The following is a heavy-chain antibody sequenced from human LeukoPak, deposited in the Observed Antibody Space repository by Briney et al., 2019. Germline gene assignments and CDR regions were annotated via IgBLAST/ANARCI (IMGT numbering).Heavy chain of an antibody. CDR1: GFTFSSYG. CDR3: AKRYYGGSGYRSYYFDY. CDR2: ISYDGSNK. D-gene: IGHD3-22*01. V-gene: IGHV3-30*18. J-gene: IGHJ4*02. Sequence: GGSLRLSCAASGFTFSSYGMHWVRQAPGKGLEWVAVISYDGSNKYYADSVKGRFTISRDNSKNTLYLQMNSLRAEDTAVYYCAKRYYGGSGYRSYYFDYWGQGTLVTISS.